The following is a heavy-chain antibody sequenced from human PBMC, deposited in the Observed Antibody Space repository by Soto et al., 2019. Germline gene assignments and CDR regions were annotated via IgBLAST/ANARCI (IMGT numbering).Heavy chain of an antibody. V-gene: IGHV4-59*01. Sequence: SETLSLTCTVSGGSISSYYWSWIRQPPGKGLEWIGYIYYSGSTNYNPSLKSRVTISVDTSMNQFSLKLSSVTAADMAVYYCARLYDFWSGYSLYMDVWGKGTTVTVSS. CDR2: IYYSGST. CDR3: ARLYDFWSGYSLYMDV. D-gene: IGHD3-3*01. CDR1: GGSISSYY. J-gene: IGHJ6*03.